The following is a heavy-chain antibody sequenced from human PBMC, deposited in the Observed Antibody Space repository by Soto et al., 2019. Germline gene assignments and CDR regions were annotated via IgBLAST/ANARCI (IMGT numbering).Heavy chain of an antibody. D-gene: IGHD3-3*01. CDR2: ISWNSGSI. CDR1: GFTFDDYA. CDR3: AKDISYYDFWWGFDP. J-gene: IGHJ5*02. Sequence: GGSLRLSCAASGFTFDDYAMHWVRQAPGKGLEWVSGISWNSGSIGYADSVKGRFTISRDNAKNSLYLQMNSLRAEDTALYYCAKDISYYDFWWGFDPWGQGTLVTVSS. V-gene: IGHV3-9*01.